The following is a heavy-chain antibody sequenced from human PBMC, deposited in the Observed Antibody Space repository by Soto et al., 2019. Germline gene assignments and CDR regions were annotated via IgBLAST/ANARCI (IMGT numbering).Heavy chain of an antibody. V-gene: IGHV1-18*01. Sequence: QVQLVQSGGEVKKPGASVKVSCKASGYTFNTYGISWVRQAPGQGLEWVGWISPFNGNTNYAQNRQGRVTMTTDATTSTASMELRSLRSDDTALYYCARDRRIWEPRETFDIWGQGTMVTGSS. J-gene: IGHJ3*02. CDR2: ISPFNGNT. CDR3: ARDRRIWEPRETFDI. CDR1: GYTFNTYG. D-gene: IGHD1-26*01.